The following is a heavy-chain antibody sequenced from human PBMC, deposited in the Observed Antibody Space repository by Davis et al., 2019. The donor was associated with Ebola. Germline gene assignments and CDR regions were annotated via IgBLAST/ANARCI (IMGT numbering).Heavy chain of an antibody. CDR3: ARVPTTVTTGWFDP. D-gene: IGHD4-17*01. CDR2: IDHNEST. V-gene: IGHV4-34*01. Sequence: SETLSLTCAVYGGSFSGYYWSWIRQPPGKGLEWIGQIDHNESTNYNPSLKSRVTVSVDTSKNQFSLKLSSVTAADTAVYYCARVPTTVTTGWFDPWGQGTLVTVSS. CDR1: GGSFSGYY. J-gene: IGHJ5*02.